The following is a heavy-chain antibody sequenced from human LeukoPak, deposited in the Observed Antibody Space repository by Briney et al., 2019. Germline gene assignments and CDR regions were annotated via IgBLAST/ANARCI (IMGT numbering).Heavy chain of an antibody. D-gene: IGHD3-9*01. V-gene: IGHV4-30-2*01. CDR3: ARGSYDILTGYVRTDYFDY. CDR1: GGSISSGGYS. Sequence: SQTLSLTCAVSGGSISSGGYSWSWIRQPPGKGLEWIGYIYHSGSTYYNPSLKSRVTISVDRSKNQFSLKLSSVTAADTAVYYCARGSYDILTGYVRTDYFDYWGQGTLVTVSS. J-gene: IGHJ4*02. CDR2: IYHSGST.